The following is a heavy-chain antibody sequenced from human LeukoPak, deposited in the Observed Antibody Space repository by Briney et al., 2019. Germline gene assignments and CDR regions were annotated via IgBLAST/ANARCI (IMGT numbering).Heavy chain of an antibody. Sequence: GRSLRLSCAASGFTFSSYGMHWVRQAPGKGLEWVAVISYDGSNKYYADSVKGRFTISRDNSKNTLYLQMNSLRAEDTAVYYCAKGRCVFGELLCWWFDPWGQGTLVTVSS. CDR3: AKGRCVFGELLCWWFDP. CDR2: ISYDGSNK. D-gene: IGHD3-10*01. J-gene: IGHJ5*02. V-gene: IGHV3-30*18. CDR1: GFTFSSYG.